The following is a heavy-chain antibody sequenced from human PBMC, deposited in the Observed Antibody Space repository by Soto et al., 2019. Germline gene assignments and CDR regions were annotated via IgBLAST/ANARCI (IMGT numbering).Heavy chain of an antibody. D-gene: IGHD6-19*01. CDR1: GYSFTNYG. Sequence: QDQLVQSGGEVKKPGASVKVSCKASGYSFTNYGITWVRQAPGQGFEWMGWISAYNGDTNYAQKLQGRVTMTTDASTSTAYLALRSLRSDDTAVYYSARDRGVALPVAGNTHYYYYIDVWGKGTTVTVSS. CDR3: ARDRGVALPVAGNTHYYYYIDV. V-gene: IGHV1-18*01. J-gene: IGHJ6*03. CDR2: ISAYNGDT.